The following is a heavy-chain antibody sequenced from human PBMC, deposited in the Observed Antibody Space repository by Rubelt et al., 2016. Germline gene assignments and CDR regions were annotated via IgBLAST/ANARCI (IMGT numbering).Heavy chain of an antibody. J-gene: IGHJ4*02. Sequence: GLQWVASITSSSTFIYYSDSMEGRFIISRDNAKNSVYLQMNSLRAEDTAVYYCAREASYRYGDYVDYWGQGTLVTVSS. D-gene: IGHD4/OR15-4a*01. CDR2: ITSSSTFI. V-gene: IGHV3-21*01. CDR3: AREASYRYGDYVDY.